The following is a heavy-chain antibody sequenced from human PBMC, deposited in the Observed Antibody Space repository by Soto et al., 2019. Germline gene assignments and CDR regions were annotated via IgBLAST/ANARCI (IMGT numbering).Heavy chain of an antibody. V-gene: IGHV3-21*01. CDR1: GFTFSSYD. D-gene: IGHD4-17*01. CDR3: VRDSYTMSHYGVY. Sequence: EVQLVESGGGLVKPGGSLRLSCAASGFTFSSYDMTWVRQPPGKGLEWVSYISGSNSYIYYADSVKGRFTISRDNAKNSLYLQVNSLRADDTTMYYCVRDSYTMSHYGVYWGQGTLVTVSS. CDR2: ISGSNSYI. J-gene: IGHJ4*02.